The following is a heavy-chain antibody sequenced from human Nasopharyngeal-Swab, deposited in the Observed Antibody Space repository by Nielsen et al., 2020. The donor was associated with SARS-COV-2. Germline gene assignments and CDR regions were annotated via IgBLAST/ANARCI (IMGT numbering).Heavy chain of an antibody. CDR2: IRRKGNTYAT. CDR3: TRCGGGCYSGRDY. CDR1: GFTFSDSA. J-gene: IGHJ4*02. V-gene: IGHV3-73*01. D-gene: IGHD2-15*01. Sequence: GGSLRLSCAASGFTFSDSAIHWVRQASGKGLEWVGRIRRKGNTYATAYAASVKGRFIIFRDDPTNTAYLQMNSLKTEDTAVYYCTRCGGGCYSGRDYWGQGTLVTVSS.